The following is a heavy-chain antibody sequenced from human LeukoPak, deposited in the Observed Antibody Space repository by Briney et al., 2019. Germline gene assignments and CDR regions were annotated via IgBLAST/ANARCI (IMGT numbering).Heavy chain of an antibody. CDR1: EFTFSGFW. CDR2: IRQDGRQT. J-gene: IGHJ4*02. D-gene: IGHD3-10*01. Sequence: QPGGSPRLSCAASEFTFSGFWMNWVRQAPGEGLQWVGNIRQDGRQTHYSDAVQGRFTISRDNAQKSLYLQMNSLGPEDTAVYYCARDGQSSGTFDYWGQGTLVTVSS. CDR3: ARDGQSSGTFDY. V-gene: IGHV3-7*01.